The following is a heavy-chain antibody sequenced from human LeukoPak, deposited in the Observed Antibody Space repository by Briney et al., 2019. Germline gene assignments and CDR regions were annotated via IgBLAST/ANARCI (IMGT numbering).Heavy chain of an antibody. CDR2: IRYDGSSA. J-gene: IGHJ5*02. V-gene: IGHV3-74*01. CDR1: GFTFSSYW. CDR3: KREDPARSNWFDP. Sequence: GGSLRLSCVVSGFTFSSYWMHWVRQAPGEGLVWASRIRYDGSSAAYADSVKGRFTISRDNAKNSLYLQMNSLRAEDTAVYYSKREDPARSNWFDPWGQGTLVTVSS. D-gene: IGHD6-6*01.